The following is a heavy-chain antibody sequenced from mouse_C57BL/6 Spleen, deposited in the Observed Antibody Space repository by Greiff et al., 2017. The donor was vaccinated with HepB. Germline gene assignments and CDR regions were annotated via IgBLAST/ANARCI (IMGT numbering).Heavy chain of an antibody. CDR1: GYTFTDYY. J-gene: IGHJ2*01. CDR3: ARSEAYDGYYPYFDY. V-gene: IGHV1-76*01. CDR2: IYPGSGNT. D-gene: IGHD2-3*01. Sequence: QVHVKQSGAELVRPGASVKLSCKASGYTFTDYYINWVKQRPGQGLEWIARIYPGSGNTYYNEKFKGKATLTAEKSSSTAYMQLSSLTSEDSAVYFCARSEAYDGYYPYFDYWGQGTTLTVSS.